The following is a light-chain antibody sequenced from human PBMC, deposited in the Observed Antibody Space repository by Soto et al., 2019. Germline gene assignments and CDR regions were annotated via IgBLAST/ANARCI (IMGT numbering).Light chain of an antibody. CDR2: AAS. CDR1: QTIDNY. J-gene: IGKJ2*01. Sequence: DIQMTQSPSSLSASVGDRVTISCRTSQTIDNYLNWYQQKPGKAPQLLIAAASNLQSGVPSRFSGSGSVTDFTLTISSLLPEDYATYYCHQTYNTLYTFGQGTKVEIK. CDR3: HQTYNTLYT. V-gene: IGKV1-39*01.